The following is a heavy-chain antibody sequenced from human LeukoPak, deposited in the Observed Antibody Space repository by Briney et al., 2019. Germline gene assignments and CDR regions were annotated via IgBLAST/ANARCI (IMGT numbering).Heavy chain of an antibody. V-gene: IGHV4-59*12. CDR3: ARDVSMVRGVIL. CDR1: HDSISNYY. CDR2: IYYSGST. Sequence: SETLSLTCTVSHDSISNYYWSWIRQPPGKGLEWIGYIYYSGSTNYNPSLKSRVTISVDTSKNQFSLKLTSVTAADTAVYYCARDVSMVRGVILWGQGTLVTVSS. J-gene: IGHJ4*02. D-gene: IGHD3-10*01.